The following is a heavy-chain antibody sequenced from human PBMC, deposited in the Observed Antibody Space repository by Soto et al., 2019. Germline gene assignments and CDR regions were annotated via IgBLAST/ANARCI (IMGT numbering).Heavy chain of an antibody. CDR1: GCTFSNNA. CDR3: AKAITGTTGGMDV. Sequence: GGSLRLSCAASGCTFSNNAMSWVRQAPGKGLEWVSSISGSGVGTYYADSVKGRFTISRDNSKNTLFLQMNSLRAEASAVYYCAKAITGTTGGMDVWGQGTTVTVSS. V-gene: IGHV3-23*01. CDR2: ISGSGVGT. J-gene: IGHJ6*02. D-gene: IGHD1-20*01.